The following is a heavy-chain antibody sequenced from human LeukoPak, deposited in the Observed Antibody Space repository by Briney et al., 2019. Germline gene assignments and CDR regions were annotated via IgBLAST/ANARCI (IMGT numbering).Heavy chain of an antibody. D-gene: IGHD6-19*01. V-gene: IGHV3-30*02. J-gene: IGHJ4*02. CDR2: IRYDGSNK. Sequence: GGSLRLSCAASGFTFSSYGMHWVRQAPGKGLEWVAFIRYDGSNKYYADSVEGRFTISRDNSKNTLYLQMNSLRAEDTAVYYCAKDLVRYSSGWPRYDYWGQGTLVTVSS. CDR3: AKDLVRYSSGWPRYDY. CDR1: GFTFSSYG.